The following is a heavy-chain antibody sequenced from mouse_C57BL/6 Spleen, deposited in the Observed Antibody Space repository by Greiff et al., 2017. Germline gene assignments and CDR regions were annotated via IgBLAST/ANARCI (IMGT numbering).Heavy chain of an antibody. D-gene: IGHD1-1*01. J-gene: IGHJ4*01. CDR2: INPNNGGT. CDR1: GYTFTDYN. V-gene: IGHV1-18*01. CDR3: ARGDYYGSVGAMDY. Sequence: VQLKQSGPELVKPGASVKIPCKASGYTFTDYNMDWVKQSHGKSLEWIGDINPNNGGTIYNQKFKGKATLTVDKSSSTAYMELRSLTSEDTAVYYCARGDYYGSVGAMDYWGQGTSVTVSS.